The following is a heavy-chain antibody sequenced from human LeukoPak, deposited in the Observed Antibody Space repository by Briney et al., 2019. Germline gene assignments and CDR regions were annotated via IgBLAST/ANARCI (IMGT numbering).Heavy chain of an antibody. D-gene: IGHD3-22*01. CDR3: ARDGLVREFVTMIVVVADAFDI. V-gene: IGHV1-46*01. CDR1: GYTFTSYY. Sequence: ASVKVSCKASGYTFTSYYMHWVRQAPGQGLEWMGIINPSGGSTSYAQKFQGRVTMTRDTSTSTVYMELSSLRSEDTAVYYYARDGLVREFVTMIVVVADAFDIWGQGTMVTVSS. J-gene: IGHJ3*02. CDR2: INPSGGST.